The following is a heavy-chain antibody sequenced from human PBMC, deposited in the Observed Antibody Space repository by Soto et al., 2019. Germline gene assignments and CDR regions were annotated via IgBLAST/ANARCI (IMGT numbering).Heavy chain of an antibody. CDR1: GFTFSTYS. CDR3: AREYVTGYYNVLGY. D-gene: IGHD3-9*01. Sequence: GGSLRLSCAASGFTFSTYSMHWVRQAPGKGLEWVAVLSYDVRNKFYADSVKGRFTISRDNAKNTLYLQMNSLRTEDTAVYYCAREYVTGYYNVLGYWGQGTLVTVS. V-gene: IGHV3-30*04. J-gene: IGHJ4*02. CDR2: LSYDVRNK.